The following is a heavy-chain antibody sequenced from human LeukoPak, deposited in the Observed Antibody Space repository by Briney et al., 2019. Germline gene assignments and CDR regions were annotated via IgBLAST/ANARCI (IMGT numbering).Heavy chain of an antibody. Sequence: ASVKVSCKASGYNFPSYGIVWVRQAPGQGLEWMGWINTYNSKTNYEHSLQGRITVTIGTSTSTGYMELRNLKSDDTAVYYCGRGVGGHIDVWGEGTTVTVSS. CDR2: INTYNSKT. V-gene: IGHV1-18*01. CDR1: GYNFPSYG. D-gene: IGHD3-10*01. J-gene: IGHJ6*03. CDR3: GRGVGGHIDV.